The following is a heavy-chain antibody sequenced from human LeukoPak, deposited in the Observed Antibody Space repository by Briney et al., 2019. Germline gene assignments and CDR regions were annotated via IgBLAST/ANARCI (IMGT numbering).Heavy chain of an antibody. CDR1: GFTFSDYY. Sequence: GGSQRLSCAASGFTFSDYYMSWIRQAPGKGLEWVSYISSSSSYTNYADSVKGRFTISRDNAKNSLYLQMNSLRAEDTAVYYCARDYGDYVGGNWFDPWGQGTLVTVSS. J-gene: IGHJ5*02. D-gene: IGHD4-17*01. CDR3: ARDYGDYVGGNWFDP. CDR2: ISSSSSYT. V-gene: IGHV3-11*06.